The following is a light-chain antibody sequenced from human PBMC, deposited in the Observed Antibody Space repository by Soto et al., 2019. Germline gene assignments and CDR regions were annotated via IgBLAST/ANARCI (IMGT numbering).Light chain of an antibody. CDR3: QHRSEWPVS. J-gene: IGKJ5*01. CDR1: RSVNSY. Sequence: IVVTHSAATLSLSPAERATLSFRASRSVNSYLAWYQQKPGQAPRLLITDASNRATGIPARFSGSGSGTDFTLTISSLEPEDFAVYYCQHRSEWPVSFGQGTRLEI. CDR2: DAS. V-gene: IGKV3-11*01.